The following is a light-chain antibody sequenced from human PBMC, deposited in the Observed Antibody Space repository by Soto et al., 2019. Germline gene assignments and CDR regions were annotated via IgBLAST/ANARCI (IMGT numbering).Light chain of an antibody. V-gene: IGLV4-69*01. CDR1: SGHSSYA. J-gene: IGLJ2*01. Sequence: QPVLTQSPSASASLGASVKLTCTLISGHSSYAIAWHQQQPEKGPRYLMKLNSDGSHSKGDGIPDRFSGSSSGAERYLTISSLQSEDEADYYCQTWGTGSHVVFGGGTKLTVL. CDR2: LNSDGSH. CDR3: QTWGTGSHVV.